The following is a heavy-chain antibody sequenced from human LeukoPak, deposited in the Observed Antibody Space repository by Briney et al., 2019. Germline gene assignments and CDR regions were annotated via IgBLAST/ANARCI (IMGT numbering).Heavy chain of an antibody. V-gene: IGHV3-11*04. D-gene: IGHD6-6*01. Sequence: GGSLRLSCAASGFTFSDYYMSWIRQAPGKGLEWVSYISSSGSTIYYADSVKGRFTISRDNAKNSLYLQMNSLRAEDTTVYYCARDSLAARPGQVDYWGQGTLVTVSS. CDR3: ARDSLAARPGQVDY. J-gene: IGHJ4*02. CDR1: GFTFSDYY. CDR2: ISSSGSTI.